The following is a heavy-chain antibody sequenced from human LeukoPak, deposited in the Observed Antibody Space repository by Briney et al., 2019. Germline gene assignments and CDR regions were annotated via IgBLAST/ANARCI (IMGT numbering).Heavy chain of an antibody. CDR3: ARPYYYDSRIDP. D-gene: IGHD3-22*01. V-gene: IGHV4-30-4*01. J-gene: IGHJ5*02. CDR2: MYYSGST. CDR1: GGSISSGDYY. Sequence: SETLSLTCTVSGGSISSGDYYWSWIRQPPGKGLEWIAYMYYSGSTYYNPSLKSRVTMSADTTKNQLSLKLSSVTAADTAVYYCARPYYYDSRIDPWGQGILVTVSS.